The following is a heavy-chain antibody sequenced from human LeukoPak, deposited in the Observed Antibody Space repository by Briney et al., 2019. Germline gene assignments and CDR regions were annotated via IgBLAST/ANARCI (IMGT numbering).Heavy chain of an antibody. D-gene: IGHD4-17*01. CDR1: GFAFGSEA. V-gene: IGHV3-23*01. CDR3: ARYGDGDYYYGMDV. J-gene: IGHJ6*02. CDR2: ISPGGGTT. Sequence: GGSLRLSCGVSGFAFGSEAMNWVRQSPARGLEWVASISPGGGTTYYADSVKGRFTISRDNSKNTLYFQMNSLRAEDTAVYYCARYGDGDYYYGMDVWGQGTTVTVSS.